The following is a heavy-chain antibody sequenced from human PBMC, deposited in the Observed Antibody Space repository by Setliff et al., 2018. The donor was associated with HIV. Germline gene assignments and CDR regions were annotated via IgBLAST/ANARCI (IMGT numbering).Heavy chain of an antibody. V-gene: IGHV4-39*01. CDR2: IFYTGST. CDR1: GASISSSSYY. Sequence: PSETLSLTCSVSGASISSSSYYWGWLRQPPGKGLEWIGDIFYTGSTYYNPSLKSRVAISVDTSENQFSLKLNSVTAADTAVYYCARRGRDGVFIMFATGFDPWGQGALGTV. J-gene: IGHJ5*02. CDR3: ARRGRDGVFIMFATGFDP. D-gene: IGHD2-8*01.